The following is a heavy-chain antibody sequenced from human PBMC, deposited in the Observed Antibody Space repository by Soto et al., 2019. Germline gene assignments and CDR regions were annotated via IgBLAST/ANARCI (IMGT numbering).Heavy chain of an antibody. J-gene: IGHJ4*02. CDR3: ARIYGTVSRAFDY. V-gene: IGHV1-69*02. CDR2: VIPMLSMS. Sequence: QVHLVQSGVEVKKPGSSVKVSCKASGDTFSSYTINWVRQAPGLGLEWMGRVIPMLSMSNYALKFQGRVTMTADRSTNTAYMELSSLRSEDTATYYCARIYGTVSRAFDYWGQGALVTVSS. D-gene: IGHD3-10*01. CDR1: GDTFSSYT.